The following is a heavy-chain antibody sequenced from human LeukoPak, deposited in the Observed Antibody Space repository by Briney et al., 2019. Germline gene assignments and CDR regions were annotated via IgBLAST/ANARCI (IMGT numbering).Heavy chain of an antibody. V-gene: IGHV3-48*01. CDR1: GFPFSSYS. CDR2: ITSSSSTI. D-gene: IGHD2-2*01. J-gene: IGHJ4*02. CDR3: AKVVVPPPEYFDY. Sequence: QTGGSLRLSCAASGFPFSSYSMNWVRQAPGKGLEWVSYITSSSSTIYYADSVKGRFTISRDNSKNTLYLQMNSLRADDTAVYYCAKVVVPPPEYFDYWGQGTLVIVSS.